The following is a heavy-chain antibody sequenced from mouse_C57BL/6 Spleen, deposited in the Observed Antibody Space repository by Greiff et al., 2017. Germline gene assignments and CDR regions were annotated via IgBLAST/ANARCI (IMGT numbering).Heavy chain of an antibody. D-gene: IGHD1-1*01. CDR2: ISSGSSTI. Sequence: EVKVVESGGGLVKPGGSLKLSCAASGFTFSDYGMHWVRQAPEKGLEWVAYISSGSSTIYYAATVKGRFTISRDNAKNTLFLQMPRLRSEDTAMYYCARERIYYGPDYWGQGTTLTVSS. CDR1: GFTFSDYG. J-gene: IGHJ2*01. V-gene: IGHV5-17*01. CDR3: ARERIYYGPDY.